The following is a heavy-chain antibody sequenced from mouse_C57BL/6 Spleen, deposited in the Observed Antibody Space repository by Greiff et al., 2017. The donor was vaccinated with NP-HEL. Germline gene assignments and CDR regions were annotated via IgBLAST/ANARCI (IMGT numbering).Heavy chain of an antibody. CDR3: ARGWDEAMDY. CDR1: GYTFTDYY. CDR2: INPYNGGT. Sequence: EVQLQQSGPVLVKPGASVKMSCKASGYTFTDYYMNWVKQSHGKSLEWIGVINPYNGGTSYNQKFKGKATLTVDKSSSTAYMELNSLTSEDSAVYYCARGWDEAMDYWGQGTSVTVSS. D-gene: IGHD4-1*01. J-gene: IGHJ4*01. V-gene: IGHV1-19*01.